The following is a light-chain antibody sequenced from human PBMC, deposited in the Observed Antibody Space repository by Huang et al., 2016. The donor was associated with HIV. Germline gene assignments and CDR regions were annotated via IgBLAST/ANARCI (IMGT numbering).Light chain of an antibody. CDR1: QSVSQY. CDR2: GAS. CDR3: QQSYRIPRT. V-gene: IGKV1-39*01. J-gene: IGKJ2*02. Sequence: DIQMTQSPSSLSASVGDRVIITCRASQSVSQYLNWYQQMPGKAPKLLIYGASTLRGGVSSRFSGSGSATDFTLTISSLQPEDAAAYYCQQSYRIPRTFGQGTSLEI.